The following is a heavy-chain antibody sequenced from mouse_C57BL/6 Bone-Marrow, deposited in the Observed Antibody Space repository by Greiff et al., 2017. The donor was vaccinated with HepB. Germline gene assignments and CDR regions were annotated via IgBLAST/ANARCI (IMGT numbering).Heavy chain of an antibody. CDR1: GFNIKDDY. CDR3: TPQTAQAEYYFDY. V-gene: IGHV14-4*01. J-gene: IGHJ2*01. CDR2: IDPENGDT. Sequence: EVKLVESGAELVRPGASVKLSCTASGFNIKDDYMHWVKQRPEQGLEWIGWIDPENGDTEYASKFQGKATITADTSSNTAYLQLSSLTSEDTAVYYCTPQTAQAEYYFDYWAKAPLSQSPQ. D-gene: IGHD3-2*02.